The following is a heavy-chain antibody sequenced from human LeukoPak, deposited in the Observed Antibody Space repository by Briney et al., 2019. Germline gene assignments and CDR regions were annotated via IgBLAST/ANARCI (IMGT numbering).Heavy chain of an antibody. CDR2: IYHNGNT. V-gene: IGHV4-38-2*01. J-gene: IGHJ4*02. CDR3: ARVRYNYGDSDH. Sequence: KPSETLSLTCAVSGYSISSGYYWGWIRQPPGKGLEWIGTIYHNGNTYYNPSLKSRVTISVDTSKNQFSLKLSSVTAADTAVYYCARVRYNYGDSDHWGQGTLVTVSS. CDR1: GYSISSGYY. D-gene: IGHD5-18*01.